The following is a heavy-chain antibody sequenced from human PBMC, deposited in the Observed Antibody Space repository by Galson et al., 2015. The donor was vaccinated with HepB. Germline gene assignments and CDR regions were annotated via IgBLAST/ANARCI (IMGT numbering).Heavy chain of an antibody. Sequence: SLRLSCAASGFTVSSNYTSWVRQAPGKGLEWVSVIYSGGSTYYADYVKGRFTISRDNSKNTLYLQMNILRAEDTAVYYGTREAYCGGDGFGFYGMDVWGQGTTVTVS. D-gene: IGHD2-21*02. J-gene: IGHJ6*02. CDR1: GFTVSSNY. V-gene: IGHV3-53*01. CDR2: IYSGGST. CDR3: TREAYCGGDGFGFYGMDV.